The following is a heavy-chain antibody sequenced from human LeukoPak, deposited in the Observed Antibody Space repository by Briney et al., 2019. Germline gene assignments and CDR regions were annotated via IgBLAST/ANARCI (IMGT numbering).Heavy chain of an antibody. Sequence: SGGSLRLSCAASGFTFSSYAMSWLRQALGKGLEWVSAISGSGGSTYYADSVKGRFTISRDNSKNTLYLQMNSLRAEDTAVYYCAKDVDYGGVVDYWGQGTLVTVSS. CDR1: GFTFSSYA. D-gene: IGHD3-16*01. CDR2: ISGSGGST. V-gene: IGHV3-23*01. CDR3: AKDVDYGGVVDY. J-gene: IGHJ4*02.